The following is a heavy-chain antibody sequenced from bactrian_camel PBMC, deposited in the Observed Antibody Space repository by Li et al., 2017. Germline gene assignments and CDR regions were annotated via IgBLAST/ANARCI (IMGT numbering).Heavy chain of an antibody. J-gene: IGHJ6*01. CDR1: GGTYSSVC. D-gene: IGHD5*01. CDR3: AASSNPFCVLRVADFGR. Sequence: LVESGGGSVRAGGSLRLSCAASGGTYSSVCMGWFRQPPGNEREGVATLPRYGITRYADSVKGRFTISKDNAKNTLYLEMNSLKPDDTAMYYCAASSNPFCVLRVADFGRWGQGTQVTVS. V-gene: IGHV3S53*01. CDR2: LPRYGIT.